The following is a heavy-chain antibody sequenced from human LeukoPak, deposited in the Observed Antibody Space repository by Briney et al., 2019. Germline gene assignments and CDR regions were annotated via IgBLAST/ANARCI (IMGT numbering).Heavy chain of an antibody. Sequence: ASVKVSCKASGYTFTSYYMHWVRQAPGQGLEWMGIINPSGGSTSYAQKFQGRVTMTRDTSTSTVYMELSGLRSEDTAVYYCASGFCSSTSCYTGWFDPWGQGTLVTVSS. V-gene: IGHV1-46*03. J-gene: IGHJ5*02. D-gene: IGHD2-2*02. CDR2: INPSGGST. CDR3: ASGFCSSTSCYTGWFDP. CDR1: GYTFTSYY.